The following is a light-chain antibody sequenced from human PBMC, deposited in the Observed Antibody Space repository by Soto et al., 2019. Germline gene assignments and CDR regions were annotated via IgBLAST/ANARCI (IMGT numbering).Light chain of an antibody. J-gene: IGKJ5*01. Sequence: PGERATLSCRASQSVSSYLAWYQQKPGQAPRLLISDASNRATGIPARFSGSGSGTGFTLTISRLEPEDFAVYYCQQRSDFGQGTRLEIK. CDR3: QQRSD. V-gene: IGKV3-11*01. CDR2: DAS. CDR1: QSVSSY.